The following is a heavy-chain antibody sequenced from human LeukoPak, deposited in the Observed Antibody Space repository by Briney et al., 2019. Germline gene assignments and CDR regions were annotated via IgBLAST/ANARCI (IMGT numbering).Heavy chain of an antibody. J-gene: IGHJ6*03. D-gene: IGHD1-26*01. CDR3: ARDRVGATGLRVYYYYMDV. V-gene: IGHV1-46*01. CDR1: GYTFTSYY. Sequence: GASVKVSCKASGYTFTSYYMHWVRQAPGQGLEWMGIINPSGGSTSYAQKFQGRVTITADESTSTAYMELSSLRSEDTAVYYCARDRVGATGLRVYYYYMDVWGKGTTVTVSS. CDR2: INPSGGST.